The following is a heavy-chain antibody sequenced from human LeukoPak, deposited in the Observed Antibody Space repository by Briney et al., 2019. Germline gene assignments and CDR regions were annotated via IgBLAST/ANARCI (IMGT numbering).Heavy chain of an antibody. D-gene: IGHD5-24*01. CDR3: ARGRDRSKAGDH. J-gene: IGHJ4*02. CDR1: GGSCDDYY. CDR2: IHPSGVF. V-gene: IGHV4-34*01. Sequence: SETLSLTCAVYGGSCDDYYCSWLRQPPGKGLEWIGEIHPSGVFYYNSSLLSRDTISIDTSKSQFSLRLTSVTAADTAFYYCARGRDRSKAGDHWGQGSLVTVSS.